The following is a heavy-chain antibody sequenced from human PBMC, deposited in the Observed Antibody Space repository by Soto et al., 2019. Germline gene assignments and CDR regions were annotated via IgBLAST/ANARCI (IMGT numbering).Heavy chain of an antibody. Sequence: ASVKVSCKASGYTFTGYYMHWVRQAPGQGLERMGWINPNSGGTNYAQKFQGWVTMTRDTSISTAYMELSRLRSEDTAVYYCARGNMWPSLRPKKGGDYGVYYYYYYMDVWGKGTTVTVSS. J-gene: IGHJ6*03. D-gene: IGHD4-17*01. CDR2: INPNSGGT. CDR3: ARGNMWPSLRPKKGGDYGVYYYYYYMDV. V-gene: IGHV1-2*04. CDR1: GYTFTGYY.